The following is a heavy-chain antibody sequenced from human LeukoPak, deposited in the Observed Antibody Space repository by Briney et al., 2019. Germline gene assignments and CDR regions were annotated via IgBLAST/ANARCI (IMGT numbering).Heavy chain of an antibody. CDR3: ARIEGMASTMGD. CDR1: GGTFSTYA. CDR2: IIPIFGTA. J-gene: IGHJ4*02. V-gene: IGHV1-69*13. Sequence: GASVKVSCKASGGTFSTYAISWVRQAPGQGLEWMGGIIPIFGTANYAQKFQGRVTITADESTSTAYMELSSLRSDDTAVYYCARIEGMASTMGDWGQGTLVTVSS. D-gene: IGHD5/OR15-5a*01.